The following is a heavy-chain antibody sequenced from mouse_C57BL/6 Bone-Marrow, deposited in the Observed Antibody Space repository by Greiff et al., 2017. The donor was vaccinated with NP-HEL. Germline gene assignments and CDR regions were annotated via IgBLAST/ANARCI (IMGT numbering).Heavy chain of an antibody. Sequence: EVQVVESGAELVRPGASVKLSCTASGFNIKDDYMHWVKQRPEQGLEWIGWIDPENGDTEYASKFQGKATITADTSSNTAYLQLSSLTSEDTAVYYCTTMVRRYFDVWGTGTTVTVSS. V-gene: IGHV14-4*01. CDR2: IDPENGDT. CDR1: GFNIKDDY. CDR3: TTMVRRYFDV. J-gene: IGHJ1*03. D-gene: IGHD2-2*01.